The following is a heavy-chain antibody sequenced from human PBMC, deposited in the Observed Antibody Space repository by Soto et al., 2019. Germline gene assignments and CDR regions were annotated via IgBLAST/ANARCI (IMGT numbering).Heavy chain of an antibody. J-gene: IGHJ4*02. CDR3: ANVVVVAATPGYFDY. D-gene: IGHD2-15*01. CDR1: GGSFSGYY. CDR2: INHSGST. Sequence: PSETLSLTCAVYGGSFSGYYLSWIRQPPGKGLEWIGEINHSGSTNYNPSLKSRVTISVDTSKNQFSLKLSSVTAADTAVYYCANVVVVAATPGYFDYWGQGTLVTVSS. V-gene: IGHV4-34*01.